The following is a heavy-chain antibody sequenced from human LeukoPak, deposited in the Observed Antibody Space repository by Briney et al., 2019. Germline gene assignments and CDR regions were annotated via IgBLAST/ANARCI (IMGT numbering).Heavy chain of an antibody. V-gene: IGHV3-11*01. CDR2: ISSSSSTI. Sequence: GGSLRLSCVASEFTFSGYYLSWIRQAPGRGLEWVSYISSSSSTIYYADSVKGRFTISRDNAKNSLYLQMNSLRAEDTAVYYCTVTGYYGSGSQISDAFDIWGQGTMVTVSS. CDR3: TVTGYYGSGSQISDAFDI. D-gene: IGHD3-10*01. J-gene: IGHJ3*02. CDR1: EFTFSGYY.